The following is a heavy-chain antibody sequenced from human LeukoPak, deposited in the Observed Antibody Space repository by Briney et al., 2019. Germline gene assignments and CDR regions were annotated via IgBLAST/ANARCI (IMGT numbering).Heavy chain of an antibody. J-gene: IGHJ4*02. CDR1: GYTFTSYG. CDR2: ISAYNGDT. V-gene: IGHV1-18*01. CDR3: ARDNDSRDPPHFDY. D-gene: IGHD3-16*01. Sequence: ASVKVSCKASGYTFTSYGISWVRQAPGQGLEWMGWISAYNGDTNYAQKLQGRVTMTTDTSTSTAYMELRSLRSDDTAVYYCARDNDSRDPPHFDYWGQGTLVTVSS.